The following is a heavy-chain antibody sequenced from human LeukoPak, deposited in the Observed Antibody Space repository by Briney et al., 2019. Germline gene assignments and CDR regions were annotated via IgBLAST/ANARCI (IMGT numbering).Heavy chain of an antibody. Sequence: PSETLSLTCTVSGGSISSYYWSWIRQPPGKGLEWIGYIYYSGNTNRNPALKSRVTMSVDTSKNQFSLKLSSVTAADTAVYYCARDKGEYYDSSGYLDYWGQGTLVTVSS. D-gene: IGHD3-22*01. V-gene: IGHV4-59*01. CDR2: IYYSGNT. CDR1: GGSISSYY. J-gene: IGHJ4*02. CDR3: ARDKGEYYDSSGYLDY.